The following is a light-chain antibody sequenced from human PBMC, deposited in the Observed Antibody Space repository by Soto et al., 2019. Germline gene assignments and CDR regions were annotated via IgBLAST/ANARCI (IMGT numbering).Light chain of an antibody. Sequence: EVVMTQTPAILSVSPGERATLSCRASQSVSTNLAWYQQKPGQAPRLLIYGASTRATGIPARFSGSGSGTEFTLTISSLQSEDFAVYYCQHYNNWPPWTF. CDR3: QHYNNWPPWT. CDR1: QSVSTN. CDR2: GAS. J-gene: IGKJ1*01. V-gene: IGKV3-15*01.